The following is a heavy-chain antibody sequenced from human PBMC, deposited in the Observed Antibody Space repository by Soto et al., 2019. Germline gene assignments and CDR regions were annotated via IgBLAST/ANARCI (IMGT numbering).Heavy chain of an antibody. J-gene: IGHJ4*02. V-gene: IGHV3-30*03. CDR2: ISYNGGDK. D-gene: IGHD6-13*01. Sequence: GGSLRLSCEASGFTFNNFAMHWVRQAPGKGLEWVAVISYNGGDKYYADSVKGRFTISRDNSKNTLYLQMNGLRAEDTAVYYCARDLSTGAADYYFDYWGQGALVTVSS. CDR3: ARDLSTGAADYYFDY. CDR1: GFTFNNFA.